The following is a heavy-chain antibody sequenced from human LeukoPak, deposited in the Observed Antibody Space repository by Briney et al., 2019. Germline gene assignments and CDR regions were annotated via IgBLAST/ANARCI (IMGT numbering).Heavy chain of an antibody. Sequence: GASVKVSCKASGYTFTGYYIHWVRQAPGQGLEWMGWINPNGGDTNYAQEFQGRVTMTSDTSISTAYMEMSRLRFDDTAVYYCTCGGSGYLTLDYWGQGTLVTVSS. V-gene: IGHV1-2*02. CDR2: INPNGGDT. D-gene: IGHD3-22*01. CDR3: TCGGSGYLTLDY. J-gene: IGHJ4*02. CDR1: GYTFTGYY.